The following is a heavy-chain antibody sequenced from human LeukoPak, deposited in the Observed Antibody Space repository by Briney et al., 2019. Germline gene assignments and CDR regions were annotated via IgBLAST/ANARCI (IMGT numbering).Heavy chain of an antibody. J-gene: IGHJ5*02. D-gene: IGHD3-10*01. V-gene: IGHV3-30*03. CDR2: ISYDGRDK. CDR3: ATGGGMVRGVIFDP. CDR1: GFTFSTYA. Sequence: SGTSLRLSCAASGFTFSTYAMHWVRQSPGKGLEWVAVISYDGRDKHHADSVKGRFTISRDNSKETLYLQMTSLRAEDTAVYYCATGGGMVRGVIFDPWGQGTLVTVSS.